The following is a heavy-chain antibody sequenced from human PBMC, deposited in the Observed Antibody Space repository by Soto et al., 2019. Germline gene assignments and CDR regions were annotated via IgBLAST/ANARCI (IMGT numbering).Heavy chain of an antibody. CDR3: AAVGSGGSYVDYYYGMDV. CDR2: IVVGSGNT. V-gene: IGHV1-58*01. J-gene: IGHJ6*02. D-gene: IGHD1-26*01. Sequence: VASVKVSCKASGFTFTSSAVQWVRQARGQRLEWIGWIVVGSGNTNYAQKFQERVTITRDMSTSTAYMELSSLRSEDTAVYYCAAVGSGGSYVDYYYGMDVWGQGTTVTVSS. CDR1: GFTFTSSA.